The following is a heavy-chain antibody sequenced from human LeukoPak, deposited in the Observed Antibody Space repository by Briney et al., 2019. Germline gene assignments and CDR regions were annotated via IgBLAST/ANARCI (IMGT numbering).Heavy chain of an antibody. Sequence: ASVKVSCKAPGGTFSSYAISWVRQAPGQGLEWMGGIIPIFGTANYAQKFQGRVTITADESTSTAYMELSSLRSEDTAVYYCARVGYRGGNYHHAFDIWGQGTMVTVSS. V-gene: IGHV1-69*13. D-gene: IGHD1-26*01. J-gene: IGHJ3*02. CDR2: IIPIFGTA. CDR3: ARVGYRGGNYHHAFDI. CDR1: GGTFSSYA.